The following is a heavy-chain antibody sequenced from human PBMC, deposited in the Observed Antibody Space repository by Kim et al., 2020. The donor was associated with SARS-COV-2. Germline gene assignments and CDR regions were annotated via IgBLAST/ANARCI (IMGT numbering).Heavy chain of an antibody. CDR2: ISGSGDST. J-gene: IGHJ4*02. V-gene: IGHV3-23*01. D-gene: IGHD2-15*01. CDR1: GFTFSSYA. CDR3: AKDSGYCSTGRCGHVDY. Sequence: GGSLRLSCAASGFTFSSYAMSWVRQAPGKGLEWVSAISGSGDSTYYADSVRGRFTISRDNSKNTLYLQMNSLRAEDTAVYYCAKDSGYCSTGRCGHVDYWGQGTLVTVSS.